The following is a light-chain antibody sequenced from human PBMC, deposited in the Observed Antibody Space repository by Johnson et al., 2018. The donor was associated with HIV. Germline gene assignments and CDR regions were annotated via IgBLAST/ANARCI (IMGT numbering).Light chain of an antibody. CDR3: GTWDSSLSRYV. V-gene: IGLV1-51*01. Sequence: QSVLTQPPSVSAAPGQKVTISCSGSSSNIGNNYVSWYQQLPGTAPKLLIYDNNRRPSGIPDRFSGSKSGTSATLGITGLQTENEADYYCGTWDSSLSRYVFDTGTKVTVL. J-gene: IGLJ1*01. CDR2: DNN. CDR1: SSNIGNNY.